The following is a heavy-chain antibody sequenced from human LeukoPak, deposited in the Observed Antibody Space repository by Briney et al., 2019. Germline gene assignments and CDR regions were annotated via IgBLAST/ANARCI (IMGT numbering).Heavy chain of an antibody. CDR1: GFTFRNYG. D-gene: IGHD3-22*01. J-gene: IGHJ4*02. CDR2: ISYDESDK. Sequence: GRSLRLSCAVSGFTFRNYGMHWVRQAPGKGLEWVAVISYDESDKYYGDSVKGRFTISRDNSKNTLFLQMNSLRAEDTAMYFCAKDFRRADYYDSSGYYRMIDYRGQGTLVTVSS. V-gene: IGHV3-30*18. CDR3: AKDFRRADYYDSSGYYRMIDY.